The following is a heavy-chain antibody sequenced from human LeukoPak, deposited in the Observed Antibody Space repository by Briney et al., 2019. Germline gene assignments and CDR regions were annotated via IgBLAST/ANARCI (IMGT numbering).Heavy chain of an antibody. CDR1: GFTFSSYA. CDR2: ISGSGGST. J-gene: IGHJ4*02. D-gene: IGHD4-17*01. V-gene: IGHV3-23*01. CDR3: AKKMTTVITFDY. Sequence: QSGGSLRLXCAASGFTFSSYAMSWVRQAPGKGLERVSAISGSGGSTYYADSVKGRFTISRDNSKNTLYLQMNSLRAEDTAVYYCAKKMTTVITFDYWGQGTLVTVSS.